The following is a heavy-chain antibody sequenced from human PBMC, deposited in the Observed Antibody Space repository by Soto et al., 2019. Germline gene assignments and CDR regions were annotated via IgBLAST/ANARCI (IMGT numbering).Heavy chain of an antibody. CDR3: AKDLIAVAGEGASMDY. Sequence: GGSLRLSCAASGFTFSSYGMHWVRQAPGKGLEWVAVISYDGSNKYYADSVKGRFTISRDNSKNTLYLQMNSLRAEDTAVYYCAKDLIAVAGEGASMDYWGQGTLVTVSS. J-gene: IGHJ4*02. CDR2: ISYDGSNK. CDR1: GFTFSSYG. V-gene: IGHV3-30*18. D-gene: IGHD6-19*01.